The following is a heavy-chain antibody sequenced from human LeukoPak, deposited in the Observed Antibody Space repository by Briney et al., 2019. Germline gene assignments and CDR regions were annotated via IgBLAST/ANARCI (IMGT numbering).Heavy chain of an antibody. V-gene: IGHV4-34*01. CDR1: GGSFSGYY. CDR3: ARHEEANWFDP. CDR2: INHSGST. J-gene: IGHJ5*02. Sequence: SETLSLTCAVYGGSFSGYYWSWIRQPPGKGLEWIGEINHSGSTNYNPSLKSRVTISVDTSKNQFSLKLSSVTAADTAVYYCARHEEANWFDPWGQGTLVTVSS.